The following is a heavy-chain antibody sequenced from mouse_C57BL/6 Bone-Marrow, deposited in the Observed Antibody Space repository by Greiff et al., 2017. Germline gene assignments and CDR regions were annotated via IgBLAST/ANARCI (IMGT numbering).Heavy chain of an antibody. D-gene: IGHD1-1*01. J-gene: IGHJ2*01. CDR3: AREEKPSSYYFDY. CDR2: IHPNSGST. CDR1: GYTFTSYW. Sequence: QVQLQQPGAELVKPGASVKLSCKASGYTFTSYWMHWVKQRPGQGLEWIGMIHPNSGSTNYNEKFKSKATLTVDKSSSTAYMQLSSLTSEDSAVYYCAREEKPSSYYFDYWGQGTTLTVSS. V-gene: IGHV1-64*01.